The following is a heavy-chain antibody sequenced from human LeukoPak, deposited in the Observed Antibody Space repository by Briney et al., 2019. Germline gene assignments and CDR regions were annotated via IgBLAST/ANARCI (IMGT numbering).Heavy chain of an antibody. D-gene: IGHD3-3*01. CDR3: AKDRGQRDDFWSGYHPFDY. CDR1: GFTFSSYA. V-gene: IGHV3-30-3*01. Sequence: GRSLRLSCAASGFTFSSYAMHWVRQAPGKGLEWVAVISYDGSNKYYADSVRGRFTISRDNAKNSLYLQMHSLRAEDTAVYYCAKDRGQRDDFWSGYHPFDYWGQGTLVTVSS. J-gene: IGHJ4*02. CDR2: ISYDGSNK.